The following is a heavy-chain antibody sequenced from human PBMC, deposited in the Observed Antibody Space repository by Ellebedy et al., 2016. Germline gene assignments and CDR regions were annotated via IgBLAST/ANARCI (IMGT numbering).Heavy chain of an antibody. J-gene: IGHJ4*02. CDR3: AKEAGYSSSWYPYYFDY. V-gene: IGHV3-23*01. CDR1: GFTFSSYA. D-gene: IGHD6-13*01. Sequence: GESLKISXAASGFTFSSYAMSWVRQAPGKGLEWASAISGSGGSTYYADSVKGRFTISRDNSKNTLYLQMNSLRAEDTAVYYCAKEAGYSSSWYPYYFDYWGQGTLVTVSS. CDR2: ISGSGGST.